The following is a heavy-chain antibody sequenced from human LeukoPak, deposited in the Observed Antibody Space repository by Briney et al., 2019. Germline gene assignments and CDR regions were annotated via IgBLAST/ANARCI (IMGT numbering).Heavy chain of an antibody. J-gene: IGHJ4*02. CDR2: IIPILGIA. CDR1: GCTFSSYA. Sequence: SVKVSCKASGCTFSSYAISWVRQAPGQGLEWMGRIIPILGIANYAQKFQGRVTITADKSTSTAYMELSSLRSEDTAVYYCARALVEAAHFDYWGQGTLVTVSS. V-gene: IGHV1-69*04. CDR3: ARALVEAAHFDY.